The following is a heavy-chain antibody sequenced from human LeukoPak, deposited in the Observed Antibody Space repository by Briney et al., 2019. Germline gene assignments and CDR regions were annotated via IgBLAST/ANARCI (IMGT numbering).Heavy chain of an antibody. D-gene: IGHD6-13*01. J-gene: IGHJ4*02. CDR2: ITNSGDNT. CDR3: ARAPMEDSWYIHFDY. Sequence: GGSLRLSCAAPGFTFSSYAMSWVRQAPGKGLERVSAITNSGDNTYYADSVKGRFTISRDNSKNTLYLQINSLRAEDTAIYYCARAPMEDSWYIHFDYWGQGTLVTVSS. V-gene: IGHV3-23*01. CDR1: GFTFSSYA.